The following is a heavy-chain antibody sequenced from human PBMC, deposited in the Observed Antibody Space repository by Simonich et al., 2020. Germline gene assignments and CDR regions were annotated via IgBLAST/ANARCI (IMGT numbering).Heavy chain of an antibody. D-gene: IGHD3-9*01. V-gene: IGHV4-34*01. CDR2: NNHSGTP. CDR1: GGSFSGYS. Sequence: QVQLKQWGAGLLKPSENLSLTCAVYGGSFSGYSWSWIRQPPGKGLEWIGENNHSGTPTNHPALNIRVTISVDTSKIQFSLKLSSVTAADTAVYYCARCGLVNYDILTGYHNWFDPWGQGTLVTVSS. J-gene: IGHJ5*02. CDR3: ARCGLVNYDILTGYHNWFDP.